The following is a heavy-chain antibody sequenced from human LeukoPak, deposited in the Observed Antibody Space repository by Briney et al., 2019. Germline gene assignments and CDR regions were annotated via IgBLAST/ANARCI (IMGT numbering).Heavy chain of an antibody. J-gene: IGHJ3*02. V-gene: IGHV6-1*01. D-gene: IGHD2-15*01. CDR1: GDSVSRNSAA. CDR3: VGCSGGSCHSGAFEI. CDR2: ASYRSKWYY. Sequence: SQTLSLTCAISGDSVSRNSAAWNWIRQSPSRGLEWLARASYRSKWYYDYAVSVKSRMSINTDTSKNQFTLQLNSVIPEDTAVYYCVGCSGGSCHSGAFEIWGQGTMVAVS.